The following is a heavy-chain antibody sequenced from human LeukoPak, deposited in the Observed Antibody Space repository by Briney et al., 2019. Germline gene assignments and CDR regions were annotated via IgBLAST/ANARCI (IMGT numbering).Heavy chain of an antibody. J-gene: IGHJ4*02. Sequence: GGSLRLSCAASGFTFSSNGMTWVRQAPGKGLEWVSTISGSGGSTYYADSVKGRFTISRDNSKNTLYLQMNSLRAEDTAVYYCAKSWYSSGWYGFVDYWGQGTLVTVSS. D-gene: IGHD6-19*01. CDR1: GFTFSSNG. CDR3: AKSWYSSGWYGFVDY. CDR2: ISGSGGST. V-gene: IGHV3-23*01.